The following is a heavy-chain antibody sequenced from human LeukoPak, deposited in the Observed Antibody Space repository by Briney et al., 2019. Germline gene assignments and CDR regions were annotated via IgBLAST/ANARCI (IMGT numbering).Heavy chain of an antibody. Sequence: PGGSLRLSCAASGFTVSSNYMSWVRQAPGKGLEWVSVIYSGGSTYYADSVKGRFTISRHNSKNTLYLQMNSLRAEDTAVYYCARGPGYESSGYYIYFDYWGQGTLVTVSS. J-gene: IGHJ4*02. V-gene: IGHV3-53*04. CDR3: ARGPGYESSGYYIYFDY. CDR1: GFTVSSNY. CDR2: IYSGGST. D-gene: IGHD3-22*01.